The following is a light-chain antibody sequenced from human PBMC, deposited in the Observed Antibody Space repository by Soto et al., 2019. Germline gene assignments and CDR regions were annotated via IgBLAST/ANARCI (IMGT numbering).Light chain of an antibody. J-gene: IGKJ4*01. CDR3: QQSYSTLLT. V-gene: IGKV1-39*01. Sequence: DIQMTQSPSSLSASVGDRVTITCRASQSISRYLNWYQQEPGKAPKLLIYAASSLQSGVPSRFSGSGSGTDFTLTISSLQPEDFATYYCQQSYSTLLTFGGGTKVDIK. CDR1: QSISRY. CDR2: AAS.